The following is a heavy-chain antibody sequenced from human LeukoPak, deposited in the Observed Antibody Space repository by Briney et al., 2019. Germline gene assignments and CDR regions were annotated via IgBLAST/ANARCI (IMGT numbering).Heavy chain of an antibody. D-gene: IGHD1-7*01. CDR2: IKQDGSEK. J-gene: IGHJ3*02. CDR1: GFTFSSYW. CDR3: ARVQYNWNYPVGLDAFDI. Sequence: GGSLRLSCAASGFTFSSYWMSWVRQAPGKGLEWVANIKQDGSEKYYVDSVKGRFTISRDNAKNSLYLQMNSLRAEDTAVYYCARVQYNWNYPVGLDAFDIWGQGTMVTVSS. V-gene: IGHV3-7*01.